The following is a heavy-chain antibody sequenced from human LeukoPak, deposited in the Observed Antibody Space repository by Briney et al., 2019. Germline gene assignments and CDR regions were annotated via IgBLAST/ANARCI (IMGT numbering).Heavy chain of an antibody. J-gene: IGHJ4*02. CDR2: INWNGGST. Sequence: GGSLRLSCAASGFTFGNYGMSWVRQAPGKGLEWVSGINWNGGSTGYADSVEGRFTIFRDNAKNSLYLQMNSLRVEDTALYYCARRAPSHDFDDWGQGTLVTVSS. CDR1: GFTFGNYG. CDR3: ARRAPSHDFDD. V-gene: IGHV3-20*04.